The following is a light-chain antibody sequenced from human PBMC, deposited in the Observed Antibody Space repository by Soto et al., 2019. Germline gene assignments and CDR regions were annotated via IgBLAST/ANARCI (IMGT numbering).Light chain of an antibody. CDR1: QSISSW. CDR3: PHPTP. V-gene: IGKV1-5*03. J-gene: IGKJ1*01. CDR2: KAS. Sequence: DIQMTQSPSTLSASVGDRVTITCRASQSISSWLAWYQQKPGKAPKLLIYKASSLESGVPSRFSGSGSGTEFTLTISSLQPDDFAPYYRPHPTPFGQGTKVDIK.